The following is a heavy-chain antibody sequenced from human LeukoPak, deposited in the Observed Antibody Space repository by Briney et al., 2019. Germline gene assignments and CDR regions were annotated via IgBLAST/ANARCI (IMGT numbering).Heavy chain of an antibody. CDR3: ARDLPPGYCSSTSCRYYFDY. CDR2: ISAYNGNT. J-gene: IGHJ4*02. Sequence: GASVKVSCKASGYTFTSYGISWVRQAPGQGLEWMGWISAYNGNTNYAQKLQGRVTMTTDTSTSTAYMELRSLRSDDTAVYYCARDLPPGYCSSTSCRYYFDYWGQGTLLTVSS. CDR1: GYTFTSYG. D-gene: IGHD2-2*03. V-gene: IGHV1-18*01.